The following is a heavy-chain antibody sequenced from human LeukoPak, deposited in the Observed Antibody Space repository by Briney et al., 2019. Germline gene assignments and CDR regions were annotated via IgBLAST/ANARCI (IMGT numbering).Heavy chain of an antibody. CDR3: TTSYGYSYGQLDH. CDR1: GFAFNYAW. V-gene: IGHV3-15*01. CDR2: IKSKPDGGTT. Sequence: PVGSLRLSCAASGFAFNYAWVSWVRQAPGKRLEWICRIKSKPDGGTTDYAAPVKGRFTISRDHSKSTLYLQMNTLKTEDTASYYCTTSYGYSYGQLDHWGQGTLVTVSS. D-gene: IGHD5-18*01. J-gene: IGHJ4*02.